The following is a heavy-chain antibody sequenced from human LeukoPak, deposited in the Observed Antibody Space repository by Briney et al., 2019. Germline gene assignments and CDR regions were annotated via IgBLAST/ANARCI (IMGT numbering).Heavy chain of an antibody. CDR3: ARGSSGWRYFDY. CDR2: IIPIFGTA. D-gene: IGHD6-19*01. J-gene: IGHJ4*02. V-gene: IGHV1-69*06. CDR1: GGTFSSYA. Sequence: ASMKVSCKASGGTFSSYAISWVRQAPGQGLEWMGGIIPIFGTANYAQKFQGRVTITADKSTSTAYMELSSLRSEDTAVYYCARGSSGWRYFDYWGQGTLVTVSS.